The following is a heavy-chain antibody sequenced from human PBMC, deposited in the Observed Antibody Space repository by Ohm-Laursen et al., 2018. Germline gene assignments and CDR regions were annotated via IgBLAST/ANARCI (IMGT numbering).Heavy chain of an antibody. D-gene: IGHD6-13*01. CDR2: IYYSGST. Sequence: TLSLTCTVSGGSISSGGYYWSWIRQPPGKGLEWIGHIYYSGSTYYNPSLKSRVTISVDTSKNQFSLKLSSVTAADTAVYYCARYSSSWYHNWFDPWGQGTLVTVST. CDR3: ARYSSSWYHNWFDP. V-gene: IGHV4-31*03. CDR1: GGSISSGGYY. J-gene: IGHJ5*02.